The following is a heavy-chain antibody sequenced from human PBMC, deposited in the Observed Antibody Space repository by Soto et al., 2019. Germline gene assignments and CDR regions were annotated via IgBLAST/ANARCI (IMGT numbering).Heavy chain of an antibody. CDR1: GGSISSGGYY. CDR3: ARDTPEYYDFWSGANWFDP. D-gene: IGHD3-3*01. J-gene: IGHJ5*02. V-gene: IGHV4-31*03. Sequence: PSETLSLTCTVSGGSISSGGYYWSWIRQHPGKGREWIGYIYYSGSTYYNPSLKSRVTISVDTSKNQFSLKLSSVTAADTAVYYCARDTPEYYDFWSGANWFDPWGQGTLVTVSS. CDR2: IYYSGST.